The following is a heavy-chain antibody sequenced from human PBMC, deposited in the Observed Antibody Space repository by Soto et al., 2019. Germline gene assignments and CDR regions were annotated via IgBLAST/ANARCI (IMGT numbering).Heavy chain of an antibody. V-gene: IGHV5-51*01. J-gene: IGHJ6*02. CDR3: ARHHILIGFYGGYYYGMDV. D-gene: IGHD3-9*01. CDR2: IYPGDSDT. CDR1: GYSFTSYW. Sequence: PGESLKISCKGSGYSFTSYWIGWVRQMPGKGLEWMGIIYPGDSDTRYSPSFQGQVTISADKSISTAYLQWSSLKASDTAMYYCARHHILIGFYGGYYYGMDVWGQGTTLTVSS.